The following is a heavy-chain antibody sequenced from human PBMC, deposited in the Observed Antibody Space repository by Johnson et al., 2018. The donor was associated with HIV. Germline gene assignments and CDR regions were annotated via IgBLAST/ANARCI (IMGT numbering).Heavy chain of an antibody. V-gene: IGHV3-7*05. D-gene: IGHD6-13*01. Sequence: VLLLESGGGLVQPGGSLRLSCGASPFTFRSYAMSWVRQVPGKGLEWVANIKQDGSEKYYVDSVKGRFTISRDNGKNSLYLQMNSLRAEDTAVYYCARDESGYFSSSYMAVETFDPLDVWGQGTTVTVSS. CDR3: ARDESGYFSSSYMAVETFDPLDV. CDR2: IKQDGSEK. CDR1: PFTFRSYA. J-gene: IGHJ3*01.